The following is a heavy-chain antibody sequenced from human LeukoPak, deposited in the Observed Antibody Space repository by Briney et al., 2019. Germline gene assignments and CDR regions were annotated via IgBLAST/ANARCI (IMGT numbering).Heavy chain of an antibody. J-gene: IGHJ4*02. CDR2: IEEDGSEK. CDR3: ATGRYSSVY. Sequence: GGSLRLSCEASGFTFSNYWTNWVRHTPGKGLEWVANIEEDGSEKYYVDSVKGRFTVSRDNAQNSLYLQMNSLRAEDTAVYYCATGRYSSVYWGQGTLVTVPS. D-gene: IGHD6-19*01. CDR1: GFTFSNYW. V-gene: IGHV3-7*05.